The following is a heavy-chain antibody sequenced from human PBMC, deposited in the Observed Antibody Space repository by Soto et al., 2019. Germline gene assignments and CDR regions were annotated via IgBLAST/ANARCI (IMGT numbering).Heavy chain of an antibody. Sequence: SETLSLTCTVSGGSISSGDYYWSWIRQPPGKGLEWIGYIYYSGSTYYNPSLKSRVTISVDTSKNQFSLKLSSVTAADTAVYYCARDPLRLLEWLQGPYGMDVWGQGTTVT. J-gene: IGHJ6*02. CDR2: IYYSGST. CDR3: ARDPLRLLEWLQGPYGMDV. D-gene: IGHD3-3*01. CDR1: GGSISSGDYY. V-gene: IGHV4-30-4*01.